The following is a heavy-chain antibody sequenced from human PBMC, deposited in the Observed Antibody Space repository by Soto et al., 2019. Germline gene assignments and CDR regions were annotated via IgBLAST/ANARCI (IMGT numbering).Heavy chain of an antibody. J-gene: IGHJ4*02. Sequence: SETLSLTCTVSGGSIRSDDYYWAWIRQYPGKGLEWIGYIYYSGSTSSNPSLKSRVTISIDTSKNQFSLKLSSVTAADTAVYYCARVPLPPMFWSGYYADYWGQGTLVTVSS. CDR1: GGSIRSDDYY. V-gene: IGHV4-31*03. CDR2: IYYSGST. D-gene: IGHD3-3*01. CDR3: ARVPLPPMFWSGYYADY.